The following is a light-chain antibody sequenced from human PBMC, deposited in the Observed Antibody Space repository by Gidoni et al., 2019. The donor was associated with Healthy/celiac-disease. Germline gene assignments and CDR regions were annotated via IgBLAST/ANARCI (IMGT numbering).Light chain of an antibody. CDR2: DAS. Sequence: EIVLTQSPAILSLSPGERATLSCRASQSVSSYLAWYQQKPGQAPRLLIYDASNRATGSPARFSGSGSGTDFTLTISSLEPEDFAVYYCQQRSNWHTFGGGTKVEIK. V-gene: IGKV3-11*01. CDR1: QSVSSY. J-gene: IGKJ4*01. CDR3: QQRSNWHT.